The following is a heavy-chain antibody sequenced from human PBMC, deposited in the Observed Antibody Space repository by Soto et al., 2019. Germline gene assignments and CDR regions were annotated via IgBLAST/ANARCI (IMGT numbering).Heavy chain of an antibody. CDR1: GFTFSSYA. CDR2: ISYDGSNK. V-gene: IGHV3-30-3*01. CDR3: ARELVWGSYRPLDY. Sequence: QVQLVESGGGVVQPGRSLRLSCAASGFTFSSYAMHWVRQAPGKGLEWVAVISYDGSNKYYADSVKGRFTISRDNSKNTLYLQMNSLRAEDTAVYYCARELVWGSYRPLDYWGQGTLVTVSS. J-gene: IGHJ4*02. D-gene: IGHD3-16*02.